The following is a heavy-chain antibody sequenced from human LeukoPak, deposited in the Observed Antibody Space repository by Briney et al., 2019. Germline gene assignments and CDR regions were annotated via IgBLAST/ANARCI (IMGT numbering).Heavy chain of an antibody. D-gene: IGHD6-19*01. Sequence: PGGSLRLSCAASGFTVSSNYMSWVRQAPGKGLEWVSVIYSGGSTYYADSVKGRFTISRDNAKNSLYLQMNSLRAEDTAVYYCARRGASSGGLDYWGQGTLVTISS. V-gene: IGHV3-66*04. J-gene: IGHJ4*02. CDR3: ARRGASSGGLDY. CDR1: GFTVSSNY. CDR2: IYSGGST.